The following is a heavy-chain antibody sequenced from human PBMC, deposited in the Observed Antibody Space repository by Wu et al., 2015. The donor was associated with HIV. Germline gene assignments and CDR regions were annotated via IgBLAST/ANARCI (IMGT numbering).Heavy chain of an antibody. CDR3: ATSPYDSSGYFYGGFFDY. CDR2: IVPILGTT. Sequence: QVQLVQSGAEVKKPGSSVKVSCTASGGTFSRYAISWVRQAPGQGLEWMGGIVPILGTTNFAQKFQGRVTITADESASTSYMELSSLRSEDTAVYYCATSPYDSSGYFYGGFFDYWGQGILVPVSS. D-gene: IGHD3-22*01. J-gene: IGHJ4*02. CDR1: GGTFSRYA. V-gene: IGHV1-69*12.